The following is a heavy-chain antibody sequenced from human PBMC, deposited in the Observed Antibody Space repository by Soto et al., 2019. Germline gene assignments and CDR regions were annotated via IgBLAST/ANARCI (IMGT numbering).Heavy chain of an antibody. CDR3: AREGEMPYYYYGLDV. CDR2: ISGYNGHK. V-gene: IGHV1-18*01. Sequence: QVQLVQSGAEVRKPGASVKVSCKASGYTFTTYGISWVRQAPGQVLEWMEWISGYNGHKKYAQKFQGRVTMTTYPSTRTVYMDLRSLISDDTAVYYCAREGEMPYYYYGLDVWGQGTTVTVSS. J-gene: IGHJ6*02. D-gene: IGHD3-16*01. CDR1: GYTFTTYG.